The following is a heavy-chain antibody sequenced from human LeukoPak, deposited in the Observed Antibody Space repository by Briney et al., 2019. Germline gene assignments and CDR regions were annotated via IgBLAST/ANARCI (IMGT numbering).Heavy chain of an antibody. CDR2: INPNSGGT. D-gene: IGHD6-19*01. CDR3: ARATPASSGWSYYYYGMDV. Sequence: ASVKVSCKASGYTFTGYYMHWVRQAPGQGLEWMGWINPNSGGTNYAQKFQGRVTMTRDTSISTAYMELSRLRSDDTAVYYCARATPASSGWSYYYYGMDVWGQGTTVTVSS. V-gene: IGHV1-2*02. CDR1: GYTFTGYY. J-gene: IGHJ6*02.